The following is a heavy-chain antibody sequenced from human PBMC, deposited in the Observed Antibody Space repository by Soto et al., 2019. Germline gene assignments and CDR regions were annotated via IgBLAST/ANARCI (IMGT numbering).Heavy chain of an antibody. CDR3: AKDHIAAPSQNYYYYYGMDV. Sequence: PGGSLRLSCAASGFTFSSYAMSWVRQAPGKGLEWVSAISGSGGSTYYADSVKGRFTISRDNSKNTLYLQMNSLRAEDTAVYYCAKDHIAAPSQNYYYYYGMDVWGQGTTVTVSS. J-gene: IGHJ6*02. V-gene: IGHV3-23*01. D-gene: IGHD6-6*01. CDR2: ISGSGGST. CDR1: GFTFSSYA.